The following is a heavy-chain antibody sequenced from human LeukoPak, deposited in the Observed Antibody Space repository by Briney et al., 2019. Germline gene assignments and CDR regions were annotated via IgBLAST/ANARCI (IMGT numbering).Heavy chain of an antibody. V-gene: IGHV4-34*01. CDR3: ARGGGSYRYYFDY. J-gene: IGHJ4*02. CDR2: INHSGST. Sequence: XXIGEINHSGSTNYNPSLKSRVTISVDTSKNQFSLKLSSVTAADTAVYYCARGGGSYRYYFDYWGQGTLVTVSS. D-gene: IGHD1-26*01.